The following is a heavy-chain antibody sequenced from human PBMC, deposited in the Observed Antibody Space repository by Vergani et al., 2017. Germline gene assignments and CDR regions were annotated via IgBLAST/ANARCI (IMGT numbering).Heavy chain of an antibody. CDR2: INHSGST. D-gene: IGHD1-14*01. Sequence: QVQLQESGPGLVKPSETLSLTCTVSGGSISSYYWSWIRQPPGKGLEWIGEINHSGSTNYNPSLKSRVTISVDTSKNQFSLKLSSLTAADTAVYYCARGRGWYGPYFDYWGQGTLVTVSS. V-gene: IGHV4-59*12. CDR3: ARGRGWYGPYFDY. CDR1: GGSISSYY. J-gene: IGHJ4*02.